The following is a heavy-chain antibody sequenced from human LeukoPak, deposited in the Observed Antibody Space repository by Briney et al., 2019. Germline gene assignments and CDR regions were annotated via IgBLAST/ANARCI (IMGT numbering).Heavy chain of an antibody. CDR1: VGSISGYY. Sequence: SETLSLTCTVSVGSISGYYLNWIRQPPGKGLELIGYISTSGNTNYNPSLKSRVTISVDASRNQFSLRLSSVTSADTAVYYCARRGGREQLIPYSLDYWGQGTLVTVSS. CDR3: ARRGGREQLIPYSLDY. D-gene: IGHD6-13*01. J-gene: IGHJ4*02. CDR2: ISTSGNT. V-gene: IGHV4-4*09.